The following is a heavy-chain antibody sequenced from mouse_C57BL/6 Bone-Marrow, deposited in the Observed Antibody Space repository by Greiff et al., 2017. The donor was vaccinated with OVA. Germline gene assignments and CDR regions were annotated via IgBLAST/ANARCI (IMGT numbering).Heavy chain of an antibody. CDR1: GYTFTSYG. D-gene: IGHD6-1*01. CDR2: IYIGNGYT. V-gene: IGHV1-58*01. CDR3: ARIPSHSYWYFDV. J-gene: IGHJ1*03. Sequence: EVMLVESGAELVRPGSSVKMSCKTSGYTFTSYGINWVKQRPGQGLEWIGYIYIGNGYTEYNEKFKGKATLTSDTSSSTAYMQLSSLTSEDSAIYFCARIPSHSYWYFDVWGTGTTVTVSS.